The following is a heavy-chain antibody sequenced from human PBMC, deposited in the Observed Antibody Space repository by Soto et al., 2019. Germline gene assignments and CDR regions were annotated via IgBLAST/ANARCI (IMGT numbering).Heavy chain of an antibody. J-gene: IGHJ4*02. D-gene: IGHD3-9*01. CDR1: GFTFSSYS. CDR3: AKQRLVRPTLFDY. CDR2: ISGSGGST. V-gene: IGHV3-23*01. Sequence: GGSLRLSCAASGFTFSSYSMSWVRQAPGKGLEWVSAISGSGGSTYYADSVKGRFTISRDNSKNTLYLQMNSLRAEDTAVYYCAKQRLVRPTLFDYWGQGTLVTVSS.